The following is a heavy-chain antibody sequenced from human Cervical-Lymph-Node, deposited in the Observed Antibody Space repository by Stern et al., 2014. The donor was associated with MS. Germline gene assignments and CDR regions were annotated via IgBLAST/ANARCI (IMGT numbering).Heavy chain of an antibody. Sequence: VQLVQSGGGLVRPGGSLRLSCAASGFTFNTYSMNWFRQAPGKGLEWVSYISTDGFTKEYADSVKGRFTVSRDNARNSLYLHIDSLRAQDTAVYYCARGFDPWGRGTLVTVSS. CDR2: ISTDGFTK. V-gene: IGHV3-48*01. J-gene: IGHJ5*02. CDR1: GFTFNTYS. CDR3: ARGFDP.